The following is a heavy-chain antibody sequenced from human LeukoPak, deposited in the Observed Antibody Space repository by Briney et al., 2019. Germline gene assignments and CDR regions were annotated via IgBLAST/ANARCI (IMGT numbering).Heavy chain of an antibody. D-gene: IGHD1-14*01. Sequence: KSSETLSLTCTVSGGSISSGGYYWSWIRQHPGKGLEWIGYIYYSGSTYYNPSLKSRVTISVDTSKNQFSLKLSSVTAADTAVYYCARVTTRGNWFDPWGQGTLVTVSS. CDR3: ARVTTRGNWFDP. V-gene: IGHV4-31*03. CDR2: IYYSGST. J-gene: IGHJ5*02. CDR1: GGSISSGGYY.